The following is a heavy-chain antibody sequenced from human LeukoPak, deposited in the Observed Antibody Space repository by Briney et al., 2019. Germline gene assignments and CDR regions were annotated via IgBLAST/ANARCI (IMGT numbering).Heavy chain of an antibody. CDR2: IIPILGIA. D-gene: IGHD3-3*02. V-gene: IGHV1-69*04. Sequence: ASVKVSCKASGGTFSSYAISWVRQAPGQGLEWMGRIIPILGIANYAQKFQGRVTITADKSTSTAYMELSSLRVEDTAIYYCAKHGSPGPIFYNGMDVWGLGTTVTVSS. CDR1: GGTFSSYA. J-gene: IGHJ6*02. CDR3: AKHGSPGPIFYNGMDV.